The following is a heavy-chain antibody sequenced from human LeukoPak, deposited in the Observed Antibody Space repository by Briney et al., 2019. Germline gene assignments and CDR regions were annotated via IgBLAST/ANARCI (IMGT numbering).Heavy chain of an antibody. Sequence: PSETLSLTCTVSGGSISDGGYYWSWIRQHPGKGLEWIGYIYDSGTTYYSPALQSRVPISVDTSDNKFSLKLKSLTAADTAVYYCARGGDRRGFDYWGQGTLVTVSS. V-gene: IGHV4-31*03. J-gene: IGHJ4*02. CDR2: IYDSGTT. D-gene: IGHD1-14*01. CDR1: GGSISDGGYY. CDR3: ARGGDRRGFDY.